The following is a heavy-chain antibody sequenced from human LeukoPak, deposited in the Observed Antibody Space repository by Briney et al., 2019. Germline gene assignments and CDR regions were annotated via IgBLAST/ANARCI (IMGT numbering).Heavy chain of an antibody. J-gene: IGHJ4*02. CDR2: IWSDGSSK. V-gene: IGHV3-33*01. CDR1: GFTFTSYG. CDR3: TTVLGYF. Sequence: PGGSLRLSCAASGFTFTSYGMHWVRQAPGKGLEWVALIWSDGSSKYYADAVKGRFTISRDNSKNTLYLQMNSLKTEDTAVYYCTTVLGYFGGQGTLVTVSS. D-gene: IGHD3-22*01.